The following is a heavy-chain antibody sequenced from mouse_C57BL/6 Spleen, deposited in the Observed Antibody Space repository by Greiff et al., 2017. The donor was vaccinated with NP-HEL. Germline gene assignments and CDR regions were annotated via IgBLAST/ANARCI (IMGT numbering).Heavy chain of an antibody. J-gene: IGHJ3*01. CDR3: ARKGLLRPFAY. D-gene: IGHD1-2*01. CDR1: GYTFTSYW. CDR2: IDPSDSYT. Sequence: QVQLQQSGAELVKPGASLKLSCKASGYTFTSYWMQWVKQRPGQGLEWIGEIDPSDSYTNYNQKFKGKATLTVDTSSSTAYMQLSSLTSEDSAVYYCARKGLLRPFAYWGQGTLVTVSA. V-gene: IGHV1-50*01.